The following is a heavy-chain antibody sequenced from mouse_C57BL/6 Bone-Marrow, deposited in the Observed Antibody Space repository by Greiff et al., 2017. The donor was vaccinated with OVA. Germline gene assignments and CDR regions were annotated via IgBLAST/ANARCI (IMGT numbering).Heavy chain of an antibody. V-gene: IGHV2-2*01. CDR2: IWSGGSP. Sequence: QVQLKQLGPGLVQPSQSLSITCTVSGFPLTNYGVHWVRQSPGKGLEWLGAIWSGGSPDYNAAFISRLSISKDNSESQVFFKMNSLQADDTAIYYCARMAYYSNSNYFDNWGQGTTLTVSS. CDR3: ARMAYYSNSNYFDN. J-gene: IGHJ2*01. D-gene: IGHD2-5*01. CDR1: GFPLTNYG.